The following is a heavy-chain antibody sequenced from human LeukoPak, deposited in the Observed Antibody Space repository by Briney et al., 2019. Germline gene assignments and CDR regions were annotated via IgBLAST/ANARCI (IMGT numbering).Heavy chain of an antibody. CDR3: ARARRNSLLWFGSNNQPFDY. CDR2: INHSGST. CDR1: GGSFSGYY. V-gene: IGHV4-34*01. J-gene: IGHJ4*02. D-gene: IGHD3-10*01. Sequence: SETLSLTCAVYGGSFSGYYWSWIRQPPGKGLEWIGEINHSGSTNYNPSLKSRVTISVDTSKNQFSLKLSSVTAADTAVYYCARARRNSLLWFGSNNQPFDYWGQGTLVTVSS.